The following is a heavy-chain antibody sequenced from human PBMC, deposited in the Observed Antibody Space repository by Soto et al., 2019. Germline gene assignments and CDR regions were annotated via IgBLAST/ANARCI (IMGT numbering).Heavy chain of an antibody. J-gene: IGHJ6*03. V-gene: IGHV4-59*01. Sequence: SETLSLTCTVSGGSISSYYWSWIRQPPGKGLEWIGYIYYSGSTNYNPSLKSRVTISVDTSKNQFSLKLSSVTAADTAVYYCARDFPSYDFWTKGYYYYMDVWGKGTTVTVSS. CDR1: GGSISSYY. CDR2: IYYSGST. D-gene: IGHD3-3*01. CDR3: ARDFPSYDFWTKGYYYYMDV.